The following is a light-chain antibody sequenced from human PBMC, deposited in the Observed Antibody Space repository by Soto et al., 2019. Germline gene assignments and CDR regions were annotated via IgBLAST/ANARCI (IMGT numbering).Light chain of an antibody. J-gene: IGKJ4*01. V-gene: IGKV3-20*01. Sequence: EIVMTQSPATLSVSPGERATLSCRASQSVSSNFAWYQQKPGQAPRLLIYGATNRATGISDRFSGSGSWADFTLTIRRLQPEDFGVYYCQQYGRSPLTLGGGTKVDIK. CDR1: QSVSSN. CDR3: QQYGRSPLT. CDR2: GAT.